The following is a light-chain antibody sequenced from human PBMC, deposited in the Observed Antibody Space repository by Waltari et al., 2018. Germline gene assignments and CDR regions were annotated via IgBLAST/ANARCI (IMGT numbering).Light chain of an antibody. V-gene: IGKV3-15*01. CDR2: GAS. Sequence: EVVMTQSPATLSLSPGERATLSCRASQSVSSFLAGYQQKPGQAPRLLIYGASTRATGIPARCSGSGSGTEFTLTISSLQSEDFAVYYCQQYNDWPPLTFGGGTKVEIK. J-gene: IGKJ4*01. CDR3: QQYNDWPPLT. CDR1: QSVSSF.